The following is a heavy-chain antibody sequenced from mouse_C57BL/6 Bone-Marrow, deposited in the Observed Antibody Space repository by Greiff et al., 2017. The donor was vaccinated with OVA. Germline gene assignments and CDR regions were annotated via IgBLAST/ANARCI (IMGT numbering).Heavy chain of an antibody. CDR3: ARGVSALYYYAMDY. V-gene: IGHV1-55*01. CDR2: IYPGSGST. Sequence: QVQLQQPGAELVKPGASVKMSCKASGYTFTSYWITWVKQRPGQGLEWIGDIYPGSGSTNYNEKFKSKATLTVDTSSSTAYMQLSSLTSADSAVYYCARGVSALYYYAMDYWGQGTSVTVSS. CDR1: GYTFTSYW. J-gene: IGHJ4*01.